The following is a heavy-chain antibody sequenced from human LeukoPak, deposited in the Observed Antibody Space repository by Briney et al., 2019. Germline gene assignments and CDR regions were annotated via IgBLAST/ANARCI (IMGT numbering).Heavy chain of an antibody. D-gene: IGHD4-11*01. Sequence: GASLRVPSKLSGYTLNDISMHWVRPPPGKGLEWMGGVDPDDGQRVYAQRFQGRVTMTEDTSTNTAYMELSRLRSEDTAVYFCAAVSGHYTLLDAWGQGALVTVST. J-gene: IGHJ5*02. CDR1: GYTLNDIS. CDR2: VDPDDGQR. CDR3: AAVSGHYTLLDA. V-gene: IGHV1-24*01.